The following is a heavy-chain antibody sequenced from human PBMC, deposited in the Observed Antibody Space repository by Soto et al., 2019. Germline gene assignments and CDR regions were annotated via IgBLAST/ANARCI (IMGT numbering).Heavy chain of an antibody. CDR1: GYTFTSYY. CDR3: ARSLRIYVSGSPGGGGMDV. V-gene: IGHV1-46*01. CDR2: INPSGGST. D-gene: IGHD3-10*01. Sequence: ASVKVSCKASGYTFTSYYMHWVRQAPGQGLEWMGIINPSGGSTSYAQKFQGRVTMTRDTSTSTVYMELSRLRSDDTAVYYCARSLRIYVSGSPGGGGMDVWG. J-gene: IGHJ6*02.